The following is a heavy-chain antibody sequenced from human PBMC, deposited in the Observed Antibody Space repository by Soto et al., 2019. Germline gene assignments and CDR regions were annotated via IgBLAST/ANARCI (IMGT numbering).Heavy chain of an antibody. CDR1: GGTFSSYA. Sequence: QVQLVQSGAEVKKPGSSVKVSCKASGGTFSSYAISWVRQAPGQGLEWMGGIIPIFGTANYAQKFQGRVTITADESTSTAYMELSSLRSEDTAVYYCAIAVMITFGGVIVTHYYYYGMDVWGQGTTVTVSS. V-gene: IGHV1-69*01. CDR3: AIAVMITFGGVIVTHYYYYGMDV. J-gene: IGHJ6*02. CDR2: IIPIFGTA. D-gene: IGHD3-16*02.